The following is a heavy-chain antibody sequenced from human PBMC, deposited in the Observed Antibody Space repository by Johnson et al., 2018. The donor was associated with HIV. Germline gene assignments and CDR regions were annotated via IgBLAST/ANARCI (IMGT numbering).Heavy chain of an antibody. Sequence: QVQLVESGGGVVQPGRSRRLSCAASGFIFSSYGMHWVRQAPGKGLEWVSGIGASGITTYYADSVKGRFTISRDNSKNTLYLQMNSLRAEDTAVYYCARASDAFDIWGQGTMVTVSS. CDR3: ARASDAFDI. V-gene: IGHV3-NL1*01. CDR2: IGASGITT. CDR1: GFIFSSYG. J-gene: IGHJ3*02.